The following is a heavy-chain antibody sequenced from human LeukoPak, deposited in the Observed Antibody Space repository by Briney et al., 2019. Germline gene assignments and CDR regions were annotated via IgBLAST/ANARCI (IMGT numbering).Heavy chain of an antibody. D-gene: IGHD6-19*01. CDR1: GFTFSSYW. CDR2: IDSDGSST. V-gene: IGHV3-74*01. Sequence: GGSLRLSCAASGFTFSSYWMHWVRQAPGKGLVWLSRIDSDGSSTNYADAVKGRFTISRDNAKNTLYLQMNSLRAEDTAVYFCARDSQLTSDWSLNWFDPWGQGTLATVSS. J-gene: IGHJ5*02. CDR3: ARDSQLTSDWSLNWFDP.